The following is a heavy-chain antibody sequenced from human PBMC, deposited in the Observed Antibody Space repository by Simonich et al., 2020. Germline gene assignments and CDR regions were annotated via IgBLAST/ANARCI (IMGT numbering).Heavy chain of an antibody. Sequence: EVQLVESGGGLIQPGGSLRLSCAASGFTVSSNYMSWVRQAPGKWLEWVSVIYSGGSTSYADSVKGRFTISRDNSKNTLYLQINSLRAEDTAVYYCARWTATGYYFDYWGQGTLVTVSS. D-gene: IGHD1-1*01. V-gene: IGHV3-53*01. J-gene: IGHJ4*02. CDR1: GFTVSSNY. CDR3: ARWTATGYYFDY. CDR2: IYSGGST.